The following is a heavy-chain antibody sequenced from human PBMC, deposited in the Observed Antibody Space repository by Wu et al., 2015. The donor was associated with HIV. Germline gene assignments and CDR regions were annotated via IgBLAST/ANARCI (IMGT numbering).Heavy chain of an antibody. CDR3: ANSRGCSGGSCYYYYYGMDV. CDR1: GGTFSSYA. V-gene: IGHV1-69*01. CDR2: IIPIFGTA. Sequence: QVQLVQSGAEVKKPGSSVKVSCKASGGTFSSYAISWVRQAPGQGLEWMGGIIPIFGTANYAQKFQGRVTITTDESTSTAYMELSSLRSEDTAVYYCANSRGCSGGSCYYYYYGMDVWGQGTTVTVSS. D-gene: IGHD2-15*01. J-gene: IGHJ6*02.